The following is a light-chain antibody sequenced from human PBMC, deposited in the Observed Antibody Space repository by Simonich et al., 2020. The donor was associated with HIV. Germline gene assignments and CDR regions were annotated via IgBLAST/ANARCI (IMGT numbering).Light chain of an antibody. CDR1: QSVLYSSNNKNY. CDR2: WAS. V-gene: IGKV4-1*01. CDR3: QQYNNWPPWT. Sequence: DIVMTQSPDSLAVSLGERATINCKSSQSVLYSSNNKNYLAWSQQKAGQPPKLLIYWASTRESGVPDRFSGSGSGTDFTLTISGLQAEDVAVYYCQQYNNWPPWTFGQGTKVEIK. J-gene: IGKJ1*01.